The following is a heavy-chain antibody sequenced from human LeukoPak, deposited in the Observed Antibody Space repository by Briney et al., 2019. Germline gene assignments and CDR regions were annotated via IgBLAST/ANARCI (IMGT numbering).Heavy chain of an antibody. CDR2: IKEDGSEK. V-gene: IGHV3-7*05. Sequence: GGSLRLACATSGFTFSNYWMSWVRQAPGKGLEWVANIKEDGSEKNYVDSVKGRFTVSRDNAKNSLYLQMNSLRGDDAAIYYCARDWGAAGLWDYWGEGTLVTVSA. CDR3: ARDWGAAGLWDY. D-gene: IGHD6-13*01. J-gene: IGHJ4*02. CDR1: GFTFSNYW.